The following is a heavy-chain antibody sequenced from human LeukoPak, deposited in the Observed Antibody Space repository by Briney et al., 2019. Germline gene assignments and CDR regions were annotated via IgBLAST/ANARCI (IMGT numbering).Heavy chain of an antibody. D-gene: IGHD5/OR15-5a*01. Sequence: PGGSLRLSCAASEFTVSSNYMSWVRQPPGKGLEWVSVIYSGDSTYYADSVKGRFTISRDSSKNTLYLQMNSLRTEDTAVYYCARSVAKVGHYYYYGMDVWGQGTTVTVSS. J-gene: IGHJ6*02. CDR1: EFTVSSNY. V-gene: IGHV3-53*01. CDR3: ARSVAKVGHYYYYGMDV. CDR2: IYSGDST.